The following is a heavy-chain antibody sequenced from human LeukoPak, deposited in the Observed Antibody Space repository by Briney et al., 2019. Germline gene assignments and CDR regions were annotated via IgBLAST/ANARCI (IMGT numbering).Heavy chain of an antibody. V-gene: IGHV3-23*01. Sequence: GGSLRLSCAASGFTFSSYAMSWVRQAPGKGLGWVSLISGNGVGTYYADSVKGRFTISRDNSKNTVYLQMNSLRAEDTAVYYCAKRNGGNSGAFDYWGQGTLVTVSS. CDR1: GFTFSSYA. CDR3: AKRNGGNSGAFDY. CDR2: ISGNGVGT. D-gene: IGHD4-23*01. J-gene: IGHJ4*02.